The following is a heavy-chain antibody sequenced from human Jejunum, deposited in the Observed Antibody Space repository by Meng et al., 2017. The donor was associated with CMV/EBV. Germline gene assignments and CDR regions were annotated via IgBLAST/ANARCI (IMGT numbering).Heavy chain of an antibody. J-gene: IGHJ6*02. D-gene: IGHD2-2*01. V-gene: IGHV3-21*04. CDR1: ILSNYR. CDR2: ISSRASYV. Sequence: ILSNYRMNWLRQAPGQGLEWVSSISSRASYVDYADSVKGRFTISRDNIKNSLYLQMNSLRAEDTAIYYCAKESGQYQMLSYYGLDVWGQGTTVTVSS. CDR3: AKESGQYQMLSYYGLDV.